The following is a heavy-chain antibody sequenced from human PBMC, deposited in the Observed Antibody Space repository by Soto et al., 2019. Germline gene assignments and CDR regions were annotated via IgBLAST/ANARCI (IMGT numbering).Heavy chain of an antibody. V-gene: IGHV3-21*01. J-gene: IGHJ4*02. CDR1: GFTFSTYS. CDR2: ISSSGGSL. D-gene: IGHD2-2*01. Sequence: GGSLRLSCAASGFTFSTYSMNWVRQAPGKGLEWISSISSSGGSLSHAESVKGRFTISRDNAKNSLYLQVDSLRAEDTAVYYCARGRSINTNMDYWGQGTLVTVSS. CDR3: ARGRSINTNMDY.